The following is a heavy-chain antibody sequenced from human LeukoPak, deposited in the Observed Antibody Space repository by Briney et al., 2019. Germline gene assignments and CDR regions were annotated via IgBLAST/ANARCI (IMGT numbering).Heavy chain of an antibody. CDR2: IPNDGSNK. CDR3: AKVPYPSYSVSLGFDP. D-gene: IGHD2-2*02. J-gene: IGHJ5*02. V-gene: IGHV3-30*02. CDR1: GFTFSNYG. Sequence: PGGSLRLSCAASGFTFSNYGVHWVRQAPGKGLEWVAYIPNDGSNKHYADSMKGRFTISRDNSKNALYLQMNSLRAEDTAVYYCAKVPYPSYSVSLGFDPWGQGTLATVSS.